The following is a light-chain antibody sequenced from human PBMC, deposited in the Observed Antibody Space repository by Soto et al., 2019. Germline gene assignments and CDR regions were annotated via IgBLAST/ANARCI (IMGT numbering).Light chain of an antibody. CDR2: EVS. CDR1: SSDVGAYKY. J-gene: IGLJ3*02. V-gene: IGLV2-8*01. CDR3: TSYVGSDTWV. Sequence: QSALTHPPSASGSPRRSVTISCTGTSSDVGAYKYVSWYQQYPGKAPKLMIYEVSTRPSGVPARFSGSKSGNTASLTVSGLQSADEDDYYCTSYVGSDTWVFGGGTKLTVL.